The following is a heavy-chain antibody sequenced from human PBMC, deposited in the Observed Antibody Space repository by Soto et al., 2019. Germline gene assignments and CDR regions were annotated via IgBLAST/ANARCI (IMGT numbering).Heavy chain of an antibody. CDR1: GFTFRSYG. CDR3: VADHDYGSGSYNDNWFDP. D-gene: IGHD3-10*01. J-gene: IGHJ5*02. CDR2: ISYHGSNT. Sequence: LRLSCASSGFTFRSYGMHWVRQAPGKGLEWVAVISYHGSNTYYADSVKGRFTISRDNSKNTLYLQMNSLRADDAAVYYCVADHDYGSGSYNDNWFDPWGQGTLVTVSS. V-gene: IGHV3-30*03.